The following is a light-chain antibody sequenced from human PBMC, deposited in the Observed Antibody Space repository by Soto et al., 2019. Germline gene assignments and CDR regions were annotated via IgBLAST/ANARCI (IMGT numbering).Light chain of an antibody. CDR1: SSDVGGYNY. V-gene: IGLV2-14*01. CDR3: CSYTSSATVV. CDR2: EVT. Sequence: QSALTQPASVSGSPGQSITVSCTGTSSDVGGYNYVSWYQKLPGKAPKLIIYEVTNRPSGVSFRFSGSKSDNTASLTISGLQAEDEADYYCCSYTSSATVVFGGGTKLTVL. J-gene: IGLJ3*02.